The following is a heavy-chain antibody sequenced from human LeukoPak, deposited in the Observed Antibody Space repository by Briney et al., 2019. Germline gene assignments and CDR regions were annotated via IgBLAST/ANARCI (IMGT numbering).Heavy chain of an antibody. V-gene: IGHV3-30-3*01. D-gene: IGHD6-19*01. J-gene: IGHJ5*02. Sequence: GGSLRLSCAASGFTFSSYAMHWVRQAPGKGLEWVAVISYDGSNKYYADSVKGRFTISRDNSKNTLYLQMNSLRVDDTAVYYCARAYNSGWSLPFDPWGQGTLVTVSS. CDR2: ISYDGSNK. CDR3: ARAYNSGWSLPFDP. CDR1: GFTFSSYA.